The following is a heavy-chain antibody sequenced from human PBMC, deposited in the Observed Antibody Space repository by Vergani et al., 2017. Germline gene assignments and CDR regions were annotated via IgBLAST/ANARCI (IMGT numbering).Heavy chain of an antibody. J-gene: IGHJ5*02. D-gene: IGHD1-14*01. CDR3: ARDLRLLYNRFDP. CDR1: GFTFNQYG. V-gene: IGHV3-33*01. Sequence: QVQLVESGGGVVQPGRSLRLSCAASGFTFNQYGMHWVRQAPGKGLVWVAVTWYEGNNKQYADSVKGRFTISRDNSKSTMYLQMNSLRDEDTGVYYCARDLRLLYNRFDPWGQGTLVTVSS. CDR2: TWYEGNNK.